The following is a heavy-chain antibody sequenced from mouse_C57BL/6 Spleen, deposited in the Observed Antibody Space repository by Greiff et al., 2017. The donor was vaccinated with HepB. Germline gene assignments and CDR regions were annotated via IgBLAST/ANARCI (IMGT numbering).Heavy chain of an antibody. V-gene: IGHV1-74*01. CDR1: GYTFTSYW. Sequence: QVQLQQPGAELVKPGASVKVSCKASGYTFTSYWMHWVKQRPGQGLEWIGRIHPSDSDTNYNQKFNGKATLNVDKSSSTAYMQLSSLTSEDSAVYYCAIIKRANWDVDYWGQGTTLTVSS. D-gene: IGHD4-1*01. J-gene: IGHJ2*01. CDR3: AIIKRANWDVDY. CDR2: IHPSDSDT.